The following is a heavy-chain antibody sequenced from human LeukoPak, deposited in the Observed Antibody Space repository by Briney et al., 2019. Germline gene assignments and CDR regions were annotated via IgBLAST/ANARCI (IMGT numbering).Heavy chain of an antibody. J-gene: IGHJ4*02. CDR3: ARAGGGPDYDILTGYLRY. Sequence: ASVTVSCKASGYTFTSYYMHWVRQAPGQGLEWMGIINPSGGSTSYAQKFQGRVTMTRDMSTSTVYMELSSLRSEDTAVYYCARAGGGPDYDILTGYLRYWGQGTLVTVSS. CDR2: INPSGGST. D-gene: IGHD3-9*01. CDR1: GYTFTSYY. V-gene: IGHV1-46*01.